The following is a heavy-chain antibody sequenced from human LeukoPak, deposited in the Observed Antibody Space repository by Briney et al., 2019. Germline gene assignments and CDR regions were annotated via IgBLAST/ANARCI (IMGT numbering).Heavy chain of an antibody. CDR3: AREVVGPYYYYYMDV. CDR1: GGSISSYY. CDR2: IYYSGST. D-gene: IGHD3-22*01. J-gene: IGHJ6*03. V-gene: IGHV4-59*01. Sequence: SETLSLTCTVSGGSISSYYWSWIRQPPGKGLEWIGYIYYSGSTNYNPSLKSRVTISVDTSKNQFSLKLSSVTAADTAVYYCAREVVGPYYYYYMDVWGKGTTVTVSS.